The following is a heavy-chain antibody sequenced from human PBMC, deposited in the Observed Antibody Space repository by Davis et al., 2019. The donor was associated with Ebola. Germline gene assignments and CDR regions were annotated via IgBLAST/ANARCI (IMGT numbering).Heavy chain of an antibody. Sequence: SVTVTCQSSVYTFINYDINWVRHATGQGLEWMGWMNPNRGNTCFAQKFQGRSTMTRNLSMNTAYMELSSLRSDDTAVYYCTKRVGSRSGFENWGQGSLVTVSS. V-gene: IGHV1-8*01. J-gene: IGHJ4*02. CDR3: TKRVGSRSGFEN. CDR1: VYTFINYD. CDR2: MNPNRGNT. D-gene: IGHD1-26*01.